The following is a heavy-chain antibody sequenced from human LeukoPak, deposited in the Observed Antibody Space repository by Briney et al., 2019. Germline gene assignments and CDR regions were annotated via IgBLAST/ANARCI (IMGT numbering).Heavy chain of an antibody. CDR3: AREVYYYYYMDV. Sequence: GGSLRLSCAASGFIFSSYWMSWVRQAPGKGLEWVANIKQDGSEKYYVDSVKGRFTISRDITKKSLYLQMNSLRAEDTAVYYCAREVYYYYYMDVWGKGTTVTISS. V-gene: IGHV3-7*01. CDR1: GFIFSSYW. CDR2: IKQDGSEK. J-gene: IGHJ6*03.